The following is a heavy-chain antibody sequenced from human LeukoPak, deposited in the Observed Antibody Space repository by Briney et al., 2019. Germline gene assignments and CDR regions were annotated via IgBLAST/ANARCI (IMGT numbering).Heavy chain of an antibody. D-gene: IGHD6-19*01. J-gene: IGHJ4*02. CDR2: ISGSGGST. Sequence: GGSLRLSCAGSGFTFSSYAMAWVRQTPEKGLEWVSAISGSGGSTYYADSVKGRFTISRDNSKNTLYLQMNSLRAEDTAVYYCAKEAQWLVGEDYFDYWGQGTLVTVSS. CDR3: AKEAQWLVGEDYFDY. CDR1: GFTFSSYA. V-gene: IGHV3-23*01.